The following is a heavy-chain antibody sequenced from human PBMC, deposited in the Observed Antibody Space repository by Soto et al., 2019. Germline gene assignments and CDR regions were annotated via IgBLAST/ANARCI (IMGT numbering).Heavy chain of an antibody. D-gene: IGHD2-2*01. J-gene: IGHJ6*03. CDR1: GFTFSSYD. CDR3: ARGGGYCSSTSCFRINYYMDV. CDR2: IGTAGDT. Sequence: GGSLRLSCAASGFTFSSYDMHWVRQATGKGLEWVSAIGTAGDTYYPGSVKGRFTISRENAKNSLYLQMNSLRAGDTAVYYCARGGGYCSSTSCFRINYYMDVWGKGTTVTVSS. V-gene: IGHV3-13*01.